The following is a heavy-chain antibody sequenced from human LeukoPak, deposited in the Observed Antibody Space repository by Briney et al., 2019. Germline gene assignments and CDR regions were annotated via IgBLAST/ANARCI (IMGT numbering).Heavy chain of an antibody. J-gene: IGHJ4*02. D-gene: IGHD3-10*01. V-gene: IGHV4-39*01. Sequence: SETLSLTCTVSGGSISGSSYYWGWLRQRPGKGREWIRRIYYSGSTYDNPSHRRRVTISVDTSKNQFSLKLNSVTATDTAVYYCARHYGPWGQGTLVTVSS. CDR3: ARHYGP. CDR2: IYYSGST. CDR1: GGSISGSSYY.